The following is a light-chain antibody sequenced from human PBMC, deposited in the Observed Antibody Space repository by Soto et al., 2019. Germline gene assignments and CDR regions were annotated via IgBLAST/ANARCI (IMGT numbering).Light chain of an antibody. J-gene: IGKJ1*01. CDR3: QQYNKWPWT. V-gene: IGKV3-15*01. CDR2: AAS. Sequence: ELVLTQSPVALSLSSGERATLSCRASQSVSSTLLTWYQQKPGQAPRLLINAASIRATDTPDRISGSGSGTEFTLTISSLQSEDLAVYYCQQYNKWPWTFGQGTKVEI. CDR1: QSVSST.